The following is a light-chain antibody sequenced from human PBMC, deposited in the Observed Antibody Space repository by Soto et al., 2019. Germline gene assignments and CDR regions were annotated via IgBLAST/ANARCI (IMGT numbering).Light chain of an antibody. CDR2: DAS. CDR3: QQYDIWPPWT. Sequence: VVMTHSPASLSASPGESVPLSPSARQNIRSSVAWYQQRPGQAPRLLIYDASTRATGIPPRFSGGGSGTEFTVTISSLQSEDFAIYYCQQYDIWPPWTFGQGTKVDIK. J-gene: IGKJ1*01. V-gene: IGKV3-15*01. CDR1: QNIRSS.